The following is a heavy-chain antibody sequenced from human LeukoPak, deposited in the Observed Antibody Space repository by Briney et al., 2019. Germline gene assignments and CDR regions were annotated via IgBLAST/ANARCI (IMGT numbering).Heavy chain of an antibody. CDR3: ARDGDYGGRGDY. D-gene: IGHD4-23*01. CDR2: ISSSSSYI. CDR1: GFTFSSYS. J-gene: IGHJ4*02. Sequence: GGSLRLPCAASGFTFSSYSMNWVRQAPGKGLEWVSSISSSSSYIYYADSVKGRFTISRDNAKNSLYLQMNSLRAEDTAVYYCARDGDYGGRGDYWGQGTLVTVSS. V-gene: IGHV3-21*01.